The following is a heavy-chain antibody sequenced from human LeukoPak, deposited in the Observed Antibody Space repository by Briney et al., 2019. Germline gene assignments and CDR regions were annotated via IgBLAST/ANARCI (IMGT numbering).Heavy chain of an antibody. V-gene: IGHV1-18*04. CDR3: ARDYGDYLDY. CDR1: GYTFTNYY. J-gene: IGHJ4*02. D-gene: IGHD4-17*01. CDR2: ISAYNGNT. Sequence: ASVKVSCKASGYTFTNYYMHWVRQAPGQGLEWMGWISAYNGNTNYAQKLQGRVTMTTDTSTSTAYMELRSLRSDDTAVYYCARDYGDYLDYWGQGTLVTVSS.